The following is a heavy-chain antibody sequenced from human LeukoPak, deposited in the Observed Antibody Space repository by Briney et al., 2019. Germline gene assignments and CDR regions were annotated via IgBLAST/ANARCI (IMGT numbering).Heavy chain of an antibody. CDR3: ARDPGPRRDDYSSYYYYYGMDV. CDR1: GFTFSSYT. J-gene: IGHJ6*02. CDR2: ISYDGSNK. D-gene: IGHD4-11*01. V-gene: IGHV3-30-3*01. Sequence: GGSLRLSCAASGFTFSSYTMNWVRQAPGKGLEWVAVISYDGSNKYYADSVKGRFTISRDNSKNTLYLQMNSLRAEDTAVYYCARDPGPRRDDYSSYYYYYGMDVWGQGTTVTVSS.